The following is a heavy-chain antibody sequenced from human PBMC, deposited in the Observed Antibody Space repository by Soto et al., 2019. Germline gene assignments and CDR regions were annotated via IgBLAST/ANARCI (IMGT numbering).Heavy chain of an antibody. J-gene: IGHJ6*02. Sequence: EVQLVESGGGLVQPGGSLRLSCAASGFTFITSWMTWVRQAPGKGLEWVANIKQDGSEKYCVDSVKGRFTISRDNAQNFLYLQMNCMRAEDTAVYYCATLGGAYCSNGICVLDCCGVDVWGQGTTVTVS. CDR3: ATLGGAYCSNGICVLDCCGVDV. D-gene: IGHD2-8*01. CDR2: IKQDGSEK. V-gene: IGHV3-7*01. CDR1: GFTFITSW.